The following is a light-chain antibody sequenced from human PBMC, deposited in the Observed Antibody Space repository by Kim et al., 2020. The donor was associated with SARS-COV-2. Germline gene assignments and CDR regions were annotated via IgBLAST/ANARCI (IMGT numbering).Light chain of an antibody. CDR2: GKN. V-gene: IGLV3-19*01. Sequence: SSELTQDPAVSVALGQTVRITCQGDSLESYSASWYQQKPGQAPVVVIFGKNNRPSGIPDRFSGSSSGNTASLTITGAQAEDEADYYCNSRDSSGDHVIFGGGTQLTVL. CDR1: SLESYS. J-gene: IGLJ2*01. CDR3: NSRDSSGDHVI.